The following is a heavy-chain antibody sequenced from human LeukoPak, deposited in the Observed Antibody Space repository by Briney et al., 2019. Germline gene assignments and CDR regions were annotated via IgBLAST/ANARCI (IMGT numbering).Heavy chain of an antibody. CDR1: GFTFSSYA. CDR2: ISSNGGST. D-gene: IGHD3-9*01. V-gene: IGHV3-64*01. CDR3: ARGSFDWLPRSGMDV. Sequence: GGSLRLSCAASGFTFSSYAMHWVRQAPGKGLEYVSAISSNGGSTYYANSVKGRFTISRDNAKNSLYLQMNSLRAEDTAVYYCARGSFDWLPRSGMDVWGQGTTVTVSS. J-gene: IGHJ6*02.